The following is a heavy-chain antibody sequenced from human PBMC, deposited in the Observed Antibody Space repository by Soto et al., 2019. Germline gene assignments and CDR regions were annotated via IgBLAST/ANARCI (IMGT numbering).Heavy chain of an antibody. D-gene: IGHD3-10*01. CDR2: MNPDSGHA. V-gene: IGHV1-69*13. J-gene: IGHJ6*02. CDR3: ARVSNDYGSGPYYYYGMDV. CDR1: RGPVGSPG. Sequence: VTISCTASRGPVGSPGISWVRPARVQGHDWMGWMNPDSGHAAHAQKFQGRVTITADESTSTAYMELSSLRSEDTAVYYCARVSNDYGSGPYYYYGMDVWGQGNTVTVSS.